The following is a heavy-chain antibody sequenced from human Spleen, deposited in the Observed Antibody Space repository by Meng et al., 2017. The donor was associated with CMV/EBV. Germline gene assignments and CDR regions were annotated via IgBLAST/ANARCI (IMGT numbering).Heavy chain of an antibody. CDR3: AKDKEALVKSYYYGMDV. D-gene: IGHD6-6*01. V-gene: IGHV3-11*01. J-gene: IGHJ6*02. Sequence: GVLRLSXXXSGFTFSDYNMSWIRQAPGKGXEWVSYISSSGSTIYYADSVKGRFTISRDNAKNSLYLXMXSLRAEDTXXSYGAKDKEALVKSYYYGMDVWGQGTTVTVSS. CDR1: GFTFSDYN. CDR2: ISSSGSTI.